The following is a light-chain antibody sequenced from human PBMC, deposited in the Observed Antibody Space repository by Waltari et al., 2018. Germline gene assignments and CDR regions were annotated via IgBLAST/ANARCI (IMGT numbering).Light chain of an antibody. CDR3: QQSYSAPPIT. J-gene: IGKJ5*01. V-gene: IGKV1-39*01. CDR1: QSISTY. Sequence: DIQMTQSPSSLSASIGGRVTITCRAGQSISTYVNWYQQKPGKAPRLLIYAASSLQSGVPSRFSGSRYGTEFTLTITNLHPEDFATYYCQQSYSAPPITFGQGTRLEIK. CDR2: AAS.